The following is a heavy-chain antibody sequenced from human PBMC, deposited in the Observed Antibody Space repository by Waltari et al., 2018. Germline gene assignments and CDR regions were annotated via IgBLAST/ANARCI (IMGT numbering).Heavy chain of an antibody. CDR2: IRYDGSNK. D-gene: IGHD3-22*01. V-gene: IGHV3-30*02. Sequence: QVQLVESGGGVVQPGGSLRLSCAASGFTFRSYGMHWVRQAPGKGLEWVAFIRYDGSNKYYADSVKGRFTISRDNSKNTLYLQMNSLRAEDTAVYYCAKDHRGSSGYCDYWGQGTLVTVSS. CDR3: AKDHRGSSGYCDY. CDR1: GFTFRSYG. J-gene: IGHJ4*02.